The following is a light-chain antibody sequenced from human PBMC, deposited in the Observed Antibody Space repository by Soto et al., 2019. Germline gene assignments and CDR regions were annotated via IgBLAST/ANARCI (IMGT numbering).Light chain of an antibody. CDR2: EVT. CDR1: SSDVGGYNY. Sequence: QSALTQPPSASGSPGQSVTISCTGTSSDVGGYNYVSWYQQYPGRAPKLMIYEVTKRPSGAPDRFSGSKPGNTASLTVSGLQAEDEADYYCSSYAASNNFYFVFGGGTKLTVL. V-gene: IGLV2-8*01. J-gene: IGLJ3*02. CDR3: SSYAASNNFYFV.